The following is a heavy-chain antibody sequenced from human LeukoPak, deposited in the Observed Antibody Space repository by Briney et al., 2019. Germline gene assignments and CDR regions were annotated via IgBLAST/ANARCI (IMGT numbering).Heavy chain of an antibody. Sequence: GASVKVSCKASGYTFTGYYMHWVRQAPGQGLEWMGWINPSSGGTNYAQKFQGRVTMTRDTSISTAYMELSRLRSDDTAVYYCARGEIQLWSLYYFDYWGQGTLVTVSS. D-gene: IGHD5-18*01. CDR2: INPSSGGT. CDR3: ARGEIQLWSLYYFDY. J-gene: IGHJ4*02. V-gene: IGHV1-2*02. CDR1: GYTFTGYY.